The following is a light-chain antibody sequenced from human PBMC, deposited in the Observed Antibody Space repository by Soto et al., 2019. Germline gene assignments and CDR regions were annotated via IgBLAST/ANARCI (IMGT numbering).Light chain of an antibody. J-gene: IGKJ5*01. Sequence: DIQLTPAPSFLSASAGVRVTITCRASQVISSYLAWYQQKPGRAPKLLIYAASTLQSGVPSRFSGSGSGTEFTLTITSLQPEDFATYYCQQLNSFPITFGQGTRLEIK. CDR1: QVISSY. CDR3: QQLNSFPIT. V-gene: IGKV1-9*01. CDR2: AAS.